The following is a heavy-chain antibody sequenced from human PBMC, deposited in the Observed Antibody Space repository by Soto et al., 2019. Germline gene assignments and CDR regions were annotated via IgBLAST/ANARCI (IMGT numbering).Heavy chain of an antibody. CDR2: ITENGGST. CDR3: AKGSARYYFDS. CDR1: GFTFSNYA. V-gene: IGHV3-23*01. J-gene: IGHJ4*02. Sequence: GVSLGLSCAASGFTFSNYAMYWVRQAPGEGLEWVSAITENGGSTFYTDSLKGRLTISRDNSKDTLFLQMNGLRAEDTAVYYCAKGSARYYFDSWGQGTPVTVSS.